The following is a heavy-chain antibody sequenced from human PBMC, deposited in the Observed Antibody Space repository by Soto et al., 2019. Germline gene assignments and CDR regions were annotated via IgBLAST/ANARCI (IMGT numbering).Heavy chain of an antibody. CDR2: IYHSGST. Sequence: SETLSLTCAVSGYSISSGYYRGWIRQPPGKGLEWIGSIYHSGSTYYNPSLKSRVTISVDTSKNQFSLKLSSVTAADTAVYYCSRGPELRNYYYGMDVWGQGTTVTVSS. CDR1: GYSISSGYY. J-gene: IGHJ6*02. D-gene: IGHD1-26*01. CDR3: SRGPELRNYYYGMDV. V-gene: IGHV4-38-2*01.